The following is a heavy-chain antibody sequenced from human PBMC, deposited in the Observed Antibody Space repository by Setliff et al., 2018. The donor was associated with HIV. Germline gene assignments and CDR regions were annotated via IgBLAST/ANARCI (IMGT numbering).Heavy chain of an antibody. CDR3: ARAHFLVAMTRNWFDP. D-gene: IGHD5-12*01. CDR2: INPKSGVA. Sequence: ASVKVSCKASGYTFTDFYIHWVRQAPGQGLEWIGRINPKSGVADYLKKFQGRVTMTADTLSNTAHMELIRPRFDDTAVYYCARAHFLVAMTRNWFDPWGQGTLVTVS. CDR1: GYTFTDFY. J-gene: IGHJ5*02. V-gene: IGHV1-2*06.